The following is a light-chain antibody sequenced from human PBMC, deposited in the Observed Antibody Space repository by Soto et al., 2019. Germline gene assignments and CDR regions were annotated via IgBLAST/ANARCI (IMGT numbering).Light chain of an antibody. CDR2: GAS. V-gene: IGKV3-20*01. CDR3: QQYGSSPWT. Sequence: EFVLTQSPATLSLSPGERATLSCRSSQSVSSSYLAWYQQKPGQAPRLLIYGASSRATGIPDRFSGSGSGTDFTLTISRLEPEDFAVYYCQQYGSSPWTFGQGTKVDI. CDR1: QSVSSSY. J-gene: IGKJ1*01.